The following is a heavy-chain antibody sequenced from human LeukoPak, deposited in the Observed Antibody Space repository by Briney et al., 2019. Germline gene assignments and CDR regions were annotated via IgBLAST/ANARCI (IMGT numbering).Heavy chain of an antibody. J-gene: IGHJ4*02. V-gene: IGHV3-11*01. CDR2: ISGSGYTT. CDR3: ARDHNFHFDY. Sequence: PGGSLRLSCAASGFNFSDYYMSWLRQAPGKGLEWVSYISGSGYTTYYADSVKGRFTISRDNAKNSLYLQMTSLRAEDTAVYYCARDHNFHFDYWGQGTLVTVSS. CDR1: GFNFSDYY.